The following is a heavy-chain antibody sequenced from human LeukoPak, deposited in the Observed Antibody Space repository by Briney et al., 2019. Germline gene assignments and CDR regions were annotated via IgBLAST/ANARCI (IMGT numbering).Heavy chain of an antibody. CDR2: IYYSGST. D-gene: IGHD3-9*01. Sequence: PSETLSLTCTVSGGSISSGGYYWSWIRQHPGKGLEWIGYIYYSGSTYYNPSLKSRVTISVDTSKNQFSLKLSSVTAADTAVYYCARVADVLRYFDWLLPSSPYFDYWGQGTLVTVSS. J-gene: IGHJ4*02. V-gene: IGHV4-31*03. CDR1: GGSISSGGYY. CDR3: ARVADVLRYFDWLLPSSPYFDY.